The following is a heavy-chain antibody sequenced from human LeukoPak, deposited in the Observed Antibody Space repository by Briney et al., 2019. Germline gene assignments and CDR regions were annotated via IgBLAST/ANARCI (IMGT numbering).Heavy chain of an antibody. J-gene: IGHJ4*02. Sequence: GGSLRLSCAASGFTFSNYGMHWVRQAPGKGLEWVSVISYDGSNKYYADSVKGRFTISRDNSKNTLYLQMNSLRAEDTAMYYCAKNSGSSALWGQGTLVTVSS. CDR2: ISYDGSNK. CDR1: GFTFSNYG. V-gene: IGHV3-30*18. D-gene: IGHD4-23*01. CDR3: AKNSGSSAL.